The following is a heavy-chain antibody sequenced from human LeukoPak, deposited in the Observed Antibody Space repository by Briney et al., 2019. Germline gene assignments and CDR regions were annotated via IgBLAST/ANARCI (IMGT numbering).Heavy chain of an antibody. CDR3: ARGWNDGGKGFDY. D-gene: IGHD1-1*01. CDR1: GGSISSSSYY. J-gene: IGHJ4*02. Sequence: SETLSLTCTVSGGSISSSSYYWGWVRQPPGKGLEWIGSIYYSGSTYYNPSLKSRVTISVDTSKNQFSLKLSSVTAADTAVYYCARGWNDGGKGFDYWGQGTLVTVSS. V-gene: IGHV4-39*01. CDR2: IYYSGST.